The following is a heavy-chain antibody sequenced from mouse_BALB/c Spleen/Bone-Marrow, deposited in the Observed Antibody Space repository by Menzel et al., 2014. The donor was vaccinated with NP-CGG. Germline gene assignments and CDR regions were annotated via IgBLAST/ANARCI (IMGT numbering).Heavy chain of an antibody. CDR2: INPSNGGT. CDR3: TRSNGNWFAY. V-gene: IGHV1S81*02. CDR1: GYTFTSYY. D-gene: IGHD2-1*01. J-gene: IGHJ3*01. Sequence: QVQLQQSGAELVKPGDSVKLSCKASGYTFTSYYMYWVKQRPGQGLEWIGEINPSNGGTNFNEKFKNKATLTVDKSSSTAYIQLSSLIFEDSAVYYCTRSNGNWFAYWGQGTLVTVSA.